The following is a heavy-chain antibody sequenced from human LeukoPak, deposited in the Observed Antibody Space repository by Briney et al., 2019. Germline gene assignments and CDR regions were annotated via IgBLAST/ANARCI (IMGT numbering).Heavy chain of an antibody. CDR1: GFTFNSYS. CDR2: ISSSSIYI. D-gene: IGHD6-6*01. CDR3: ARDGGYSSSSDY. V-gene: IGHV3-21*01. J-gene: IGHJ4*02. Sequence: PGGSLRLSCAASGFTFNSYSMNWVRQAPGKGLEWVSSISSSSIYIYYADAVKGRFTISRDNAKNSLYLQMSSLRAEDTAVYYCARDGGYSSSSDYWGQGTLVTVSS.